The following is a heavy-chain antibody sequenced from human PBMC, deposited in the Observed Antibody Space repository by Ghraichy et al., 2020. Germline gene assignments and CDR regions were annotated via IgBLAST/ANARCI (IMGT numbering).Heavy chain of an antibody. D-gene: IGHD2-21*01. CDR3: ARDKPTCWGGDCYGALDI. Sequence: GGSLRLSCAASGFTFSSYSMNWVRQAPGKGLEWVSSISSSSSYIYYADSVKGRFTISRDNAKNSLYLQMNSLRAEDTAVYYCARDKPTCWGGDCYGALDIWSQGTMVTVSS. J-gene: IGHJ3*02. V-gene: IGHV3-21*01. CDR2: ISSSSSYI. CDR1: GFTFSSYS.